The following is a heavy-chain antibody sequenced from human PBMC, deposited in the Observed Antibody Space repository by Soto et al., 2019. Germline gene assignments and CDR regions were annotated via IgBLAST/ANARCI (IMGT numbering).Heavy chain of an antibody. CDR3: AGTSSLDY. D-gene: IGHD3-10*01. Sequence: EVPLVESGGSLVQPGGSLRLSCAASGFTVSSNYMTWVRQAPGKGLEWVSLIYSGGSTYYADSVKGRFTISRDNSKNTLYLQMNRLRAEDTAVYYCAGTSSLDYWGQGTLVTVSS. V-gene: IGHV3-66*01. J-gene: IGHJ4*02. CDR1: GFTVSSNY. CDR2: IYSGGST.